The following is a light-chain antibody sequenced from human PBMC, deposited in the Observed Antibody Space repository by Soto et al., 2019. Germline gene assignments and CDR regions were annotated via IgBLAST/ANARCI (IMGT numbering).Light chain of an antibody. CDR1: QSVSSSY. CDR2: GAS. CDR3: QQYVSSPQT. V-gene: IGKV3-20*01. J-gene: IGKJ1*01. Sequence: VMTQSPNTLSLSPGERATLSCRASQSVSSSYLAWYQQKPGQAPRLLIYGASNRATGIPDRFSGSGSGTDFTLTISRLEPEDFAMYFCQQYVSSPQTFGQGTKVDIK.